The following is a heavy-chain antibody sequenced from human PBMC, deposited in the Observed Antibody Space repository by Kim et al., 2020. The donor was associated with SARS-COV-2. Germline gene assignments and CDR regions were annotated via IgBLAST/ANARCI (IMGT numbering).Heavy chain of an antibody. CDR1: GYTFTSYA. J-gene: IGHJ3*02. V-gene: IGHV7-4-1*02. CDR2: INTNTGNP. Sequence: ASVKVSCKASGYTFTSYAMNWVRQAPGQGLEWMGWINTNTGNPTYAQGFTGRFVFSLDTSVSTAYLQISSLKAEDTAVYYCARKLRYFDWLLYSSDDAFDIWGQGTMVTVSS. CDR3: ARKLRYFDWLLYSSDDAFDI. D-gene: IGHD3-9*01.